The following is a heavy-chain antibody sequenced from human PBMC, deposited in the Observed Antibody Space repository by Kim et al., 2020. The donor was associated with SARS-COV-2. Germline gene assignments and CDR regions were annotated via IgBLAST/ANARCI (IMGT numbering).Heavy chain of an antibody. J-gene: IGHJ1*01. D-gene: IGHD4-17*01. CDR3: ARGWGTTVTTRGYFQH. V-gene: IGHV4-34*01. Sequence: SETLSLTCAVYGGSFSGYYWSWIRQPPGKGLEWIGEINHSGSTNYNPSLKSRVTISVDTSKNQFSLKLSSVTAADTAVYYCARGWGTTVTTRGYFQHWG. CDR1: GGSFSGYY. CDR2: INHSGST.